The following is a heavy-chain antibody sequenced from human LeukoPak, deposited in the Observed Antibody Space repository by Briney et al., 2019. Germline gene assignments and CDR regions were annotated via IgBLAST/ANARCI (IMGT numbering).Heavy chain of an antibody. CDR3: AKYHYGDYFDY. V-gene: IGHV3-74*01. CDR1: GFTFSSYW. Sequence: GGSLRLSCVASGFTFSSYWMHWVRQDPRKGLVWVSRINGDGRNINYADSVRGRFTISRDNAKNTLYLQMNSLRAEDTAVYYCAKYHYGDYFDYWGQGTLVTVSS. D-gene: IGHD4-17*01. J-gene: IGHJ4*02. CDR2: INGDGRNI.